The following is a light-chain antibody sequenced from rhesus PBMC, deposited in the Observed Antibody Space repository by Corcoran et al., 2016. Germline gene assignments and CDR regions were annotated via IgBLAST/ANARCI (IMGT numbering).Light chain of an antibody. CDR3: LQDYTTPLT. CDR1: QGINKE. Sequence: DIQMTQSPSSLSASVGDRVTVTCRASQGINKELSWYQQTPGKAPSLLIYAASNLQPGVSSRFSGSGSGTDYTLTISSLQPEDVATYSCLQDYTTPLTFGGGTKVEIK. J-gene: IGKJ4*01. V-gene: IGKV1-94*01. CDR2: AAS.